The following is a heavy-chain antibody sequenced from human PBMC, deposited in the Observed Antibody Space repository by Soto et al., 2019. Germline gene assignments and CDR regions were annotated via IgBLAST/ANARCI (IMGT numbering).Heavy chain of an antibody. CDR2: IYYSGST. J-gene: IGHJ4*02. D-gene: IGHD4-17*01. Sequence: KTSETLSLTCTVSGGSISSGDYYWSWIRQPPGKGLEWIGYIYYSGSTYYNPSLKSRVTISVDTSKNQFSLKLSSVTAADTAVYYCARDLGAYGDYYFDYWGQGTLVTVSS. CDR1: GGSISSGDYY. V-gene: IGHV4-30-4*01. CDR3: ARDLGAYGDYYFDY.